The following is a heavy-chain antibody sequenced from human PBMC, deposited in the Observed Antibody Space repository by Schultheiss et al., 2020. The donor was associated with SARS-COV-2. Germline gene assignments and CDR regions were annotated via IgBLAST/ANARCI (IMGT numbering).Heavy chain of an antibody. D-gene: IGHD1-26*01. J-gene: IGHJ4*02. CDR1: GGTFSSYA. Sequence: SVKVSCKASGGTFSSYAISWVRQAPGQGLEWMGGIIPIFGIANYAQKLQGRVTMTTDTSTSTAYMELRSLRSDDTAVYYCARGRSRWERDRYYFDYWGQGTLVTVSS. V-gene: IGHV1-69*10. CDR2: IIPIFGIA. CDR3: ARGRSRWERDRYYFDY.